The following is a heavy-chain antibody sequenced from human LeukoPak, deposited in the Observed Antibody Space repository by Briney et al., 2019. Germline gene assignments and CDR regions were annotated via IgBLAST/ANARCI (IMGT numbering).Heavy chain of an antibody. CDR2: ISSSGSTI. J-gene: IGHJ5*02. CDR1: GFTFSSYE. CDR3: ARDDYSGSYPRFDP. D-gene: IGHD3-10*01. V-gene: IGHV3-48*03. Sequence: PGGSLRLSCAASGFTFSSYEMNWVRQAPGKGLEWVSYISSSGSTIYYADSVKGRFTISRDNAKNSLYLQMNSLRAEDTAVYYCARDDYSGSYPRFDPWGQGTLVTVSS.